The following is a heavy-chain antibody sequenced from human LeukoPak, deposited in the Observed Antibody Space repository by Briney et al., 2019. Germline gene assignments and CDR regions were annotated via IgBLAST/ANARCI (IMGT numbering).Heavy chain of an antibody. CDR3: ARDREVKTLDY. Sequence: GGSLRLSCAASGFTFSSYAMSWVRQAPGKGLEWVSSISSSRSYIYYADSVKGRFTISRDNAKNSLYLQMNSLRAEDTAVYYCARDREVKTLDYWGQGTLVTVSS. CDR2: ISSSRSYI. J-gene: IGHJ4*02. V-gene: IGHV3-21*01. D-gene: IGHD3-10*01. CDR1: GFTFSSYA.